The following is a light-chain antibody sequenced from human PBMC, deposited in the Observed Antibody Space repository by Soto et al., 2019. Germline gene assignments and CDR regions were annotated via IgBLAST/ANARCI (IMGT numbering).Light chain of an antibody. V-gene: IGKV3-15*01. CDR3: QQYNNWRLLT. J-gene: IGKJ4*01. CDR2: GAS. Sequence: EIVMTQSPATLSVSPGERATLSRRASQSVSSNLAWYQQKPGQAPRLLIYGASTRATGIPARFSGSGSGTEFTLTISSLQSEDFAVYYCQQYNNWRLLTFGGGAKVEIK. CDR1: QSVSSN.